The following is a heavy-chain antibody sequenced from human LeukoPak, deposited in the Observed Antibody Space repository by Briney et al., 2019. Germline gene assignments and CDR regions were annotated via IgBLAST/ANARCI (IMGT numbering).Heavy chain of an antibody. J-gene: IGHJ4*02. CDR1: GGSINDYY. D-gene: IGHD3-10*01. V-gene: IGHV4-59*03. Sequence: PSETLSLTCTVSGGSINDYYWNWLRQPPGKGLGWIGYIYNRGATNSNPSLKSRVTTSMDTSRKQFSLRLSSVSAADTAVYYCAGVVSGRRPFEIWGQGTLVTVSS. CDR2: IYNRGAT. CDR3: AGVVSGRRPFEI.